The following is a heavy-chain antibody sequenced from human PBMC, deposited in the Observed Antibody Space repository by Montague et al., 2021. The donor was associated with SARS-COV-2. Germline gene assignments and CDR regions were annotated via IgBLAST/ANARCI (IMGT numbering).Heavy chain of an antibody. J-gene: IGHJ4*02. D-gene: IGHD3-22*01. V-gene: IGHV4-34*01. CDR3: SRGRQHFNMIVVVMTGGEYYFDY. Sequence: SETLSLTCAVYGGSFSDYFWTWIRQPPANGLEWIWEINHRGTSNYNPSLKIQVSISVDTSKNKCSLYLGSVTAADTAVYYCSRGRQHFNMIVVVMTGGEYYFDYWGQGTLVPVSS. CDR1: GGSFSDYF. CDR2: INHRGTS.